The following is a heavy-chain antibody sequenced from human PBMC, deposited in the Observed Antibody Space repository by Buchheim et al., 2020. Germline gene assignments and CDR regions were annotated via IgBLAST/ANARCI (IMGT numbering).Heavy chain of an antibody. Sequence: QVQLRESGPGLVKPSQTLSLTCTVSGGSISSGGYHWSWIRQHPGKGLEWIGYMSYSGSTYYNPSLNSRLTISVDTSKNQFSLKLTAVTAADTAVYYCARGGRNNWFDPWGQGTL. CDR1: GGSISSGGYH. CDR2: MSYSGST. CDR3: ARGGRNNWFDP. J-gene: IGHJ5*02. V-gene: IGHV4-31*03.